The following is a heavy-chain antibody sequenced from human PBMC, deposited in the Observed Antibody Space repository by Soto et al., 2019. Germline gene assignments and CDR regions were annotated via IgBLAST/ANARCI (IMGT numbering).Heavy chain of an antibody. Sequence: QVQLVQSGAEVTKPGASVKVSCKASGYTFTNYGISWVRQAPGQGPEWMGWISGFNGNTKYARKVQGRVTLTTDTSATTAYMELRGLRSDDTAVYYCARGGSSWSAEYYEHWGQGTLVTVSS. V-gene: IGHV1-18*04. CDR2: ISGFNGNT. CDR3: ARGGSSWSAEYYEH. J-gene: IGHJ1*01. CDR1: GYTFTNYG. D-gene: IGHD6-13*01.